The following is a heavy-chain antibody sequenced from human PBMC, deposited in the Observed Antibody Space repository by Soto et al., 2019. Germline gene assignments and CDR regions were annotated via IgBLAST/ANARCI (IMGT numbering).Heavy chain of an antibody. Sequence: PSETLSLTCTVSGGSISSSSYYWGWIRQHPGKGLEWIGYIYYSGSTYYNPSLKSRVTISVDTSKNQFSLKLSSVTAADTAVYYCARAPLYYYDSSGYLDYWGQGTLVTVSS. J-gene: IGHJ4*02. V-gene: IGHV4-31*03. CDR1: GGSISSSSYY. CDR3: ARAPLYYYDSSGYLDY. D-gene: IGHD3-22*01. CDR2: IYYSGST.